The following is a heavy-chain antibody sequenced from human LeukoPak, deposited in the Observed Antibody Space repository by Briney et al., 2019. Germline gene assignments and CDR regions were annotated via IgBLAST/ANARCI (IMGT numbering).Heavy chain of an antibody. CDR2: IYYSGST. D-gene: IGHD2-8*02. CDR1: GGSISSHY. Sequence: PSETLSLTCTVSGGSISSHYWSWIRQPPGKGLEWIGYIYYSGSTNYNPSLKSRVTISVDTSKNQFSLKLSSVTAADTAVYYCARQPLLGSYWFFDLWGRGTLVTVSS. J-gene: IGHJ2*01. V-gene: IGHV4-59*11. CDR3: ARQPLLGSYWFFDL.